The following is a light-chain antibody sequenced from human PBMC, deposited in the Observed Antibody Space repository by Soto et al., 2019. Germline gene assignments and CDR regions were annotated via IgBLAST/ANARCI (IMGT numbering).Light chain of an antibody. CDR3: QQHKSYPRT. J-gene: IGKJ1*01. CDR1: QRIDSE. Sequence: GDRVTITCRASQRIDSELAWYQQQPGKAPKFLIYKVSTLESGVPSRFSGSGSGTEFTLTISSLQPDDFGTYYCQQHKSYPRTFGQGTKVEIK. CDR2: KVS. V-gene: IGKV1-5*03.